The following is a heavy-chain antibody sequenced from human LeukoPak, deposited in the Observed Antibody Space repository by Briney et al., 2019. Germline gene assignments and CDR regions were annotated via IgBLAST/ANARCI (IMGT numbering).Heavy chain of an antibody. V-gene: IGHV3-23*01. D-gene: IGHD4-17*01. J-gene: IGHJ6*03. CDR3: AKVSHATAYYYYYMDV. CDR1: GFTFSSYA. CDR2: ISGSGGST. Sequence: GGSLRLSCAASGFTFSSYAMSWVRQAPGKGLEWVSAISGSGGSTYYADSVKGRFTISRDNSKNTLYLQMNSLRAEDTAVYYCAKVSHATAYYYYYMDVWGKGTTVTVSS.